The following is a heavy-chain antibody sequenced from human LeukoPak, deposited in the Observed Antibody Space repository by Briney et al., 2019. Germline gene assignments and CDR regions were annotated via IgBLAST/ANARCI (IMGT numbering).Heavy chain of an antibody. J-gene: IGHJ4*02. D-gene: IGHD3-3*01. CDR3: ARDQYDTWSRRGNFDS. CDR1: GFTFSSYA. V-gene: IGHV3-7*03. Sequence: GGSLRLSCAASGFTFSSYAMSWVRQAPGKGLEWVANIKLDGSEKSYVDSVKGRFTISRDNTKNSLYLQMNSLRVEDTAVFYCARDQYDTWSRRGNFDSWGQGTLVIVSS. CDR2: IKLDGSEK.